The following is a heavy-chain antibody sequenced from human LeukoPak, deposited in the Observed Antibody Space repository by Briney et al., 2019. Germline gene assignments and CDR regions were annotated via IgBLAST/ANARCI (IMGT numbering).Heavy chain of an antibody. CDR3: ASHLFVPN. V-gene: IGHV3-74*01. D-gene: IGHD2-2*01. Sequence: PGSSLRLSCAASGFTVSSCYMSWVRQAPGKGLVWVSRINSDGSSTSYADSVKGRFTISRDNAKNTLYLQMNSLRAEDTAVYYCASHLFVPNWGQGTLVTVSS. CDR1: GFTVSSCY. J-gene: IGHJ4*02. CDR2: INSDGSST.